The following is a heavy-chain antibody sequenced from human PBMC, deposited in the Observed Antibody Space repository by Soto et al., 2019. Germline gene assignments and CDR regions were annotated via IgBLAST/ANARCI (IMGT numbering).Heavy chain of an antibody. Sequence: PGGSLRLSCATSGFTFSSFDMDWVRQATGKGLEWVSSIHRASTYIYYADSVRGRFTISRDNAKSSLYLQMNSLTVEDTAVYYCARRAVTTYHFFDYWGQGALVTVSS. D-gene: IGHD4-17*01. CDR2: IHRASTYI. CDR1: GFTFSSFD. J-gene: IGHJ4*02. V-gene: IGHV3-21*06. CDR3: ARRAVTTYHFFDY.